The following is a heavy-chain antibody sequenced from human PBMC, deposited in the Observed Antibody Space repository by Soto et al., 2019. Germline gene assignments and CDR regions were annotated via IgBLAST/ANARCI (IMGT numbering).Heavy chain of an antibody. CDR1: GFTFSTYA. CDR2: ISGSGDNT. J-gene: IGHJ6*02. CDR3: AKALYDFWSGFSYGLDV. V-gene: IGHV3-23*01. Sequence: GGSLRLSCAASGFTFSTYAMSWVRQAPGKGLEWVSAISGSGDNTYYADSVKGRFTISRDNSKNTVYLQMNSLGAEDTARYYCAKALYDFWSGFSYGLDVWGQGTTVTVS. D-gene: IGHD3-3*01.